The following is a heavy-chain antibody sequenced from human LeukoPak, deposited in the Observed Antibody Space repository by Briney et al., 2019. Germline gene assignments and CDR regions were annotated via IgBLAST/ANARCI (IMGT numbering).Heavy chain of an antibody. CDR1: LGTFSSYA. D-gene: IGHD5-18*01. Sequence: SVKVSCKASLGTFSSYAVSWVRQAPGHGLEWMGGIIPVFGTSNYAQKFQGRVTITADKSTSTAYMELSSLRSEDTAVYYCASGYSYGYNWFDPWGQGTLVTVSS. CDR3: ASGYSYGYNWFDP. CDR2: IIPVFGTS. V-gene: IGHV1-69*06. J-gene: IGHJ5*02.